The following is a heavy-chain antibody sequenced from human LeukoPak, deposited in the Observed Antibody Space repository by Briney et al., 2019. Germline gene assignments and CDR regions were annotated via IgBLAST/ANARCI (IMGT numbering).Heavy chain of an antibody. V-gene: IGHV4-34*01. J-gene: IGHJ3*02. CDR2: INHSGST. CDR3: ARVRDGAMAGWGDAFDI. CDR1: GGSFSGYY. Sequence: SETLSLTCAVYGGSFSGYYWRWIRQPPGKGLEWIGEINHSGSTNYNPSLKSRVTISVDTSKNQFSLKLSSVTAADTAVYYCARVRDGAMAGWGDAFDIWGQGTMVTVSS. D-gene: IGHD5-24*01.